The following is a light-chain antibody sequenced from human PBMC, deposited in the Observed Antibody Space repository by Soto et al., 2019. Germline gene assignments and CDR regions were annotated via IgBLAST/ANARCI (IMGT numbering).Light chain of an antibody. Sequence: EIVMTQSPATLSVSPGERATLSCRASQSVSSNLAWYQQKPGQAPRLLIYGASTRDTGIPARFSGSGSGTEFTLTISSVQSEDFAVYYCQQYNNWPPLTFGGGTKVEIK. CDR2: GAS. CDR1: QSVSSN. CDR3: QQYNNWPPLT. J-gene: IGKJ4*01. V-gene: IGKV3-15*01.